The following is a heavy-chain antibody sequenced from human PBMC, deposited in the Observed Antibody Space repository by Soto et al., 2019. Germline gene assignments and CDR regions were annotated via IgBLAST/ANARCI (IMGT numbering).Heavy chain of an antibody. J-gene: IGHJ6*03. CDR1: GGSISSSSYY. Sequence: PSETLSLTCTVSGGSISSSSYYWGWIRQPPGKGLEWIGSIYYSGSTYYNPSLKSRVTISVDTSKNQFSLKLSSVTAADTAVYYCARLLRNGLRGALLTGGHYYYYYMDVWGKGTKVTVSS. CDR2: IYYSGST. CDR3: ARLLRNGLRGALLTGGHYYYYYMDV. V-gene: IGHV4-39*01. D-gene: IGHD3-9*01.